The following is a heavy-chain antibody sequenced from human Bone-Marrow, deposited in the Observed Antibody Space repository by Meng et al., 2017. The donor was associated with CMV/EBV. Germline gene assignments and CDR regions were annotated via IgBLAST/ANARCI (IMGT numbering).Heavy chain of an antibody. CDR3: AKDRVGSN. CDR2: ISGSGGST. J-gene: IGHJ4*02. V-gene: IGHV3-23*01. D-gene: IGHD1-26*01. Sequence: GESLKISCAASGFPFSSYAMSWVRQAPGKGLEWVSAISGSGGSTYYADSVKGRFTISRDNSKNTLYLQMNSLRAEDTAVYYCAKDRVGSNWGQGTLVTVSS. CDR1: GFPFSSYA.